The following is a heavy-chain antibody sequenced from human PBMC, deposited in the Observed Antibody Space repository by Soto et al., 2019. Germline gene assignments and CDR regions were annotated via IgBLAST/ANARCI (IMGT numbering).Heavy chain of an antibody. Sequence: EVQLVESGGGLVKPGGSLRLSCAASGFTFSSYSMNWVRQAPGKGLEWVSSISSSSSYIYYADSVKGRFTIPRDNAKNSLYLQMNSLRAEDTAVYYCARDLTYCSGGSCYYGMDVWGQGTTVTVSS. J-gene: IGHJ6*02. V-gene: IGHV3-21*01. D-gene: IGHD2-15*01. CDR3: ARDLTYCSGGSCYYGMDV. CDR2: ISSSSSYI. CDR1: GFTFSSYS.